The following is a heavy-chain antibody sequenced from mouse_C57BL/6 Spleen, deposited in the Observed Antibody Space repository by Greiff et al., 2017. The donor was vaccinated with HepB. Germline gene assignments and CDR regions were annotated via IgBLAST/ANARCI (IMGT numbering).Heavy chain of an antibody. Sequence: VQLQQSVAELVRPGASVKLSCTASGFNIKNTYMHWVKQRPEQGLEWIGRIDPANGNTKYAPKFQGKATITADTSSNTAYLQLSSLTSDDTAIYYCAKDYCGSSPWAMDYWGQGTSVTVSS. CDR2: IDPANGNT. CDR1: GFNIKNTY. CDR3: AKDYCGSSPWAMDY. D-gene: IGHD1-1*01. V-gene: IGHV14-3*01. J-gene: IGHJ4*01.